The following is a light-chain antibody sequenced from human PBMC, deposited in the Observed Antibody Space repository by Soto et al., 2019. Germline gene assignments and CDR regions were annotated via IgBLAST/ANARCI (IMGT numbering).Light chain of an antibody. J-gene: IGKJ1*01. CDR2: GAS. V-gene: IGKV3-20*01. CDR1: QSVSNNY. Sequence: EIVLTQSPGTLSLSPGERATLSCRASQSVSNNYLAWYQQKPGQAPRLLIYGASNRATGIPDRFSGSGSGTDFTLTITRLEPEDFAVYYCQHYQYFRFSSTWTFGQGTRVEIK. CDR3: QHYQYFRFSSTWT.